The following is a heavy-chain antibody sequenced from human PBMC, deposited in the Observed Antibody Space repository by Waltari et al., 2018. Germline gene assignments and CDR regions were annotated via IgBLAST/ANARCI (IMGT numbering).Heavy chain of an antibody. CDR3: TTGVTGTTFHYYYGMDV. CDR1: GFTFSNAW. D-gene: IGHD1-7*01. CDR2: IKSKTDGGTT. Sequence: EVQLVESGGGLVKPGGSLRLSCAASGFTFSNAWMSWVRQAPGKGLEWVGRIKSKTDGGTTDYAAPVKGRFTISRDDSKNTLYLQMNSLKTEDTAVYYCTTGVTGTTFHYYYGMDVWGQGTTVTVSS. J-gene: IGHJ6*02. V-gene: IGHV3-15*01.